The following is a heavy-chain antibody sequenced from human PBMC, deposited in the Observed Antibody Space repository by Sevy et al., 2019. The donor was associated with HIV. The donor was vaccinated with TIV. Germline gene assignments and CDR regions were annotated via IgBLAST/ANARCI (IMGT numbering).Heavy chain of an antibody. CDR1: GFTFSSYA. V-gene: IGHV3-23*01. Sequence: GGSLRLSCAASGFTFSSYAMSWVRQAPGKGLEWVSAISGSGGSTYYEDSVKGRLTISRDNSKNTLYLQMNSLRAEDTAVYYCAKDGPAVAGTGGYYFDYWGQGTLVTVSS. J-gene: IGHJ4*02. D-gene: IGHD6-19*01. CDR3: AKDGPAVAGTGGYYFDY. CDR2: ISGSGGST.